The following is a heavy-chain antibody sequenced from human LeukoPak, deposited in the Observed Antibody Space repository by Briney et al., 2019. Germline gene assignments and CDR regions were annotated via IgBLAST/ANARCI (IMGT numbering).Heavy chain of an antibody. D-gene: IGHD1-26*01. J-gene: IGHJ2*01. V-gene: IGHV4-61*01. CDR2: MSYSGST. CDR1: GXSISSGLYY. Sequence: PSETLSLTCTVSGXSISSGLYYWGWIRHPPGRGLEGIGYMSYSGSTNYSPSLKSRVTISVDTSKNQFSLKLSSVTAADTAVYYCARRGANSGSYSHFDLWGRGTLVTVSS. CDR3: ARRGANSGSYSHFDL.